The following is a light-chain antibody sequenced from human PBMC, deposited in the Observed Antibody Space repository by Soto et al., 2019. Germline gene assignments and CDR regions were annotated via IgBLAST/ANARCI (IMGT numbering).Light chain of an antibody. Sequence: QSALTQPASVSGSPGQSITISCTGTSSDVGYYNYVSWYQHHPGKVPKLMIYEVSNRPSGVSNRFSGSKSGNTASLTISGLQAEDEADYYCSSYTTSSTRVFGGGTQLTVL. V-gene: IGLV2-14*01. J-gene: IGLJ3*02. CDR3: SSYTTSSTRV. CDR2: EVS. CDR1: SSDVGYYNY.